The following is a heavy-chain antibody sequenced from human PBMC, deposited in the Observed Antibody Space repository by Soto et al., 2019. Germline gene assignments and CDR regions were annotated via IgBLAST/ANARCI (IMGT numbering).Heavy chain of an antibody. Sequence: GGSLRLSCSASGFTFSDENMSWVRQVPGKGLEWVSGISGGGSYIFYADSVQGRFSISRDNPKNSLFLEMNSLRAEDTAVYYCARDSDCHSTSCFFPPHVWGQGTTVTVSS. D-gene: IGHD2-2*01. J-gene: IGHJ6*02. V-gene: IGHV3-21*06. CDR1: GFTFSDEN. CDR3: ARDSDCHSTSCFFPPHV. CDR2: ISGGGSYI.